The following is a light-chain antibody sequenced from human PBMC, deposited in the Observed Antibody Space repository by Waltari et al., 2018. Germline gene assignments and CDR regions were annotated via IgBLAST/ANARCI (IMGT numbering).Light chain of an antibody. CDR3: HLSGGSPRT. Sequence: ESVLTQSPGTLSLSPGERATLSCRATQTVANTYLHWYQLKPGQAPRLLICGASSRATGIPDRFSGSGSGTDFTLTISRLEPEDFAVYYCHLSGGSPRTFGGGTKVEIK. CDR1: QTVANTY. V-gene: IGKV3-20*01. CDR2: GAS. J-gene: IGKJ4*01.